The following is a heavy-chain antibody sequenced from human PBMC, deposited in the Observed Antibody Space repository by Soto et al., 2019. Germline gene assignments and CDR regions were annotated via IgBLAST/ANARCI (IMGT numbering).Heavy chain of an antibody. D-gene: IGHD3-3*01. J-gene: IGHJ5*02. V-gene: IGHV3-21*01. CDR1: GFTFGSYS. CDR3: AREKMDYDFWSGPHWFDP. Sequence: PGGSRGLSRSAAGFTFGSYSMNLVRQAPGKGLEWVSSISSSSSYIYYADSVKGRFTISRDNAKNSLYLQMNSLRAEDTAVYYCAREKMDYDFWSGPHWFDPWGQGTLVTVSS. CDR2: ISSSSSYI.